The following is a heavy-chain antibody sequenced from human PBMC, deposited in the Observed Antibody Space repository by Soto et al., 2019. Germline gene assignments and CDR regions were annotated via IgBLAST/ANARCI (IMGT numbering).Heavy chain of an antibody. CDR2: IYYIGTT. CDR1: GDSMGSGDYY. D-gene: IGHD3-10*01. CDR3: SRGSTYYGFLT. V-gene: IGHV4-30-4*01. Sequence: QVQLQESGPGLVKPSQTLSLTCTVSGDSMGSGDYYWTWIRQPPGKGLEWIGYIYYIGTTFYNPSLESRVNISIDTSKNLFSLSLTSVTAADTAVYYCSRGSTYYGFLTWGQGTLVTVSS. J-gene: IGHJ5*02.